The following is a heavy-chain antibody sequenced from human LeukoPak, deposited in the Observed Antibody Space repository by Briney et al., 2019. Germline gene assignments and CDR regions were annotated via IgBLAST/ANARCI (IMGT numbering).Heavy chain of an antibody. D-gene: IGHD3-10*01. V-gene: IGHV1-2*06. Sequence: ASVTVSCKASGYTFTGYYMHWVRQAPGQGLEWMGRINPNSGGTNYAQKFQGRVTMTRDMSISTAYMELSRLRSDDTAVYYCARVSGVVANAFDIWGQGTMVTVSS. CDR2: INPNSGGT. J-gene: IGHJ3*02. CDR1: GYTFTGYY. CDR3: ARVSGVVANAFDI.